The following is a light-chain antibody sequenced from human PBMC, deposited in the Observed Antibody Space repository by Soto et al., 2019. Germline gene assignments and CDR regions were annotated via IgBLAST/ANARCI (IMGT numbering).Light chain of an antibody. J-gene: IGKJ1*01. CDR2: KAS. CDR1: QSISSW. Sequence: DIQMTQSPSTLSASVGDRVIIICRASQSISSWLAWYQQKPGKAPKLLIYKASTLESGVPSRFSGSGSGTEFTLTICSLQPDDFATYYCQQYNTYLWTFGQGTKVDI. V-gene: IGKV1-5*03. CDR3: QQYNTYLWT.